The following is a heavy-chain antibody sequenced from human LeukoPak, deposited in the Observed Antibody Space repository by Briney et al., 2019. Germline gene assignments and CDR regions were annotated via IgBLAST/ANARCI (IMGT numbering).Heavy chain of an antibody. CDR3: ARDRTTGTGSWFDP. D-gene: IGHD1-1*01. CDR2: INPSDEST. V-gene: IGHV1-46*01. CDR1: GYTFTSYS. J-gene: IGHJ5*02. Sequence: GASVKVSCKASGYTFTSYSLHWVRQAPGQGLEWMGIINPSDESTTYAQKFRGRVTMTRDMSTNTVYMELTSLRSEDTAVYYCARDRTTGTGSWFDPWGQGTLVTVSS.